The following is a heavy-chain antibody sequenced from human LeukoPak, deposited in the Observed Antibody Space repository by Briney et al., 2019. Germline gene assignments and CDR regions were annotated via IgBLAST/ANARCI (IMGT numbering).Heavy chain of an antibody. V-gene: IGHV3-53*01. CDR3: ARGDIVVVPTAVGSWDY. Sequence: GGSLTLSCTASAFTVSSNYMRGVGQSPEKGLEWVSVIHSGGNTFYADSVKGRFTISRDNSKNTLYLQMNSLRAEDTAVYYCARGDIVVVPTAVGSWDYWGQGTLVTVSS. D-gene: IGHD2-2*01. CDR1: AFTVSSNY. CDR2: IHSGGNT. J-gene: IGHJ4*02.